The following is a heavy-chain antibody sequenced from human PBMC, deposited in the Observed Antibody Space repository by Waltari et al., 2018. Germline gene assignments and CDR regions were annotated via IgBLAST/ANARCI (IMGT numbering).Heavy chain of an antibody. D-gene: IGHD4-17*01. CDR3: SRDLQHGDFGRGRDY. CDR1: GFTFSSHW. CDR2: TNGEGSST. J-gene: IGHJ4*02. Sequence: EVQLEESGGGLVQPGGSLRLSCAASGFTFSSHWMHWVRQAPGKGLWWVSRTNGEGSSTSYADSVKGRFTISRDNAKNTLYLQMNSLRAEDTAVYYCSRDLQHGDFGRGRDYWGQGTLVTVSS. V-gene: IGHV3-74*01.